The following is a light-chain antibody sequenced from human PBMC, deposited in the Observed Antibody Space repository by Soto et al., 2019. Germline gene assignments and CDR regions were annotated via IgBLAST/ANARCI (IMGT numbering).Light chain of an antibody. CDR1: SSDVGSYNL. Sequence: QSALTQPASVSGSPGQSITISCTGTSSDVGSYNLVSWYQQHPGKAPKLMIYEGSKRPSGVSNRFSGSKSGNTASLTISGLQAEDEADYYCCSYAGSRRVFGTGTKLTAL. CDR3: CSYAGSRRV. CDR2: EGS. J-gene: IGLJ1*01. V-gene: IGLV2-23*01.